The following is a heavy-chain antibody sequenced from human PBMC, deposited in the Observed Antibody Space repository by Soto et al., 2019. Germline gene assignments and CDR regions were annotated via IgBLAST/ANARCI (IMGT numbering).Heavy chain of an antibody. Sequence: GSLRLSCAASGFTFSGYAMNWVRQAPGKGLEWVSGISVGGGNTYYADSVKGRFTISRDNSQNTLYLQMNSLRAEDTAVYFCAKRAGGRSGPYDYWGQGTLVTVSS. CDR1: GFTFSGYA. CDR3: AKRAGGRSGPYDY. D-gene: IGHD3-16*01. CDR2: ISVGGGNT. J-gene: IGHJ4*02. V-gene: IGHV3-23*01.